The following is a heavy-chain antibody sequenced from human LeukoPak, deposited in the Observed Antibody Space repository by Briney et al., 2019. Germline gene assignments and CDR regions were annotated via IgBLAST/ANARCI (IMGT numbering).Heavy chain of an antibody. V-gene: IGHV1-46*01. D-gene: IGHD6-13*01. CDR2: INPSGGST. Sequence: ASVTVSCKASGYTFTSYYMHWVRQAPGQGLEWMGIINPSGGSTSYAQKFQGRVTMTRDMSTSTVYMELSSLRSEDTAVSYCARNIAAAGTVDPWGQGTLVTVSS. CDR1: GYTFTSYY. CDR3: ARNIAAAGTVDP. J-gene: IGHJ5*02.